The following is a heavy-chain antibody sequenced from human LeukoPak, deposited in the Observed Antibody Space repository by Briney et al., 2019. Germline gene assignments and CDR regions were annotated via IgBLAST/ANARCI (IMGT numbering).Heavy chain of an antibody. D-gene: IGHD3-9*01. V-gene: IGHV3-23*01. CDR3: AKWGDYDILTGYYDSDY. CDR2: IVGSGGST. CDR1: GFTFSNYA. Sequence: GGSLRLSCAASGFTFSNYAMSWVRRAPGKGLEWVSAIVGSGGSTYYADSVKGRFIISRDNPKNTLYLQMNSLRAEDTAVYYCAKWGDYDILTGYYDSDYWGQGTLVTVSS. J-gene: IGHJ4*02.